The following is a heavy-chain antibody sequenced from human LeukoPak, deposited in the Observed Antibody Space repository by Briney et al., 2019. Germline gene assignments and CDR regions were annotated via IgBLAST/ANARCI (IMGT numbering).Heavy chain of an antibody. CDR2: IRYGGTNK. CDR3: ARPLRYLDSELDY. D-gene: IGHD3-9*01. J-gene: IGHJ4*02. CDR1: GFTFSSYG. V-gene: IGHV3-30*02. Sequence: GGSLRLSCAASGFTFSSYGMHWVRQAPGKGLEWVAFIRYGGTNKDYADSVKGRFTISRDNSKNTLYLQMNSLRPEDTAVYYCARPLRYLDSELDYWGQGTLVSVSS.